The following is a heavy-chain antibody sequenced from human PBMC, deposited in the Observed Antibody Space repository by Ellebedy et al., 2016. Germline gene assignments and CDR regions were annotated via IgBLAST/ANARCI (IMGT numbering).Heavy chain of an antibody. CDR1: GFSFNDYY. CDR2: ISPSSSYT. J-gene: IGHJ4*02. D-gene: IGHD6-19*01. Sequence: GGSLRLSXAASGFSFNDYYMTWIRQAPGKGLEWVSYISPSSSYTNYAYSVKGRFTISRDNAKNSLFLQMNNLGADDTAVYYCARGGAVTGTNPFDYWGQGTLVTVSS. V-gene: IGHV3-11*06. CDR3: ARGGAVTGTNPFDY.